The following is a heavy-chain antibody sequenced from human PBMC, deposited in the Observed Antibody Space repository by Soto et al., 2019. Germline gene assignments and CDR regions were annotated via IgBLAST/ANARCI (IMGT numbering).Heavy chain of an antibody. CDR3: AKVRYSSPMGYYYGMDV. D-gene: IGHD6-19*01. Sequence: ASVKVSCKASRVAFSKFIVTWVRQAPGLGLEWVGGIIPIFGTANYAQKFQGRVTITADESTSTSYMEVSNLRSEDTAVYYCAKVRYSSPMGYYYGMDVWGQGTAVTVSS. CDR1: RVAFSKFI. CDR2: IIPIFGTA. J-gene: IGHJ6*02. V-gene: IGHV1-69*13.